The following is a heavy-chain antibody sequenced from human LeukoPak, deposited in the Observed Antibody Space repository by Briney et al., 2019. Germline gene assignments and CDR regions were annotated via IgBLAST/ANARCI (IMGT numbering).Heavy chain of an antibody. Sequence: SETLSLTRNVSRGSLSGYYCSWIRQPARKGLQRIGRIYFSGSTNYTPPLTSRVTMSVDTYKNQFPMALSSVTAADTAVYYCARQGDDNVVIGGLDYWGQGILVTVSS. CDR2: IYFSGST. V-gene: IGHV4-4*07. J-gene: IGHJ4*02. CDR1: RGSLSGYY. D-gene: IGHD2-2*01. CDR3: ARQGDDNVVIGGLDY.